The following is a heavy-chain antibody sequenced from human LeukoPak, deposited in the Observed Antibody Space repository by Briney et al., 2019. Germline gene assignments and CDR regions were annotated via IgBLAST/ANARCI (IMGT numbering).Heavy chain of an antibody. CDR3: AREPIRYMDV. CDR1: GGSISSSSYY. D-gene: IGHD1-14*01. J-gene: IGHJ6*03. CDR2: IYYSGST. Sequence: SETLSLTCTVSGGSISSSSYYWGWIRQPPGKGREWIGSIYYSGSTYYNPSLKSRVTISVDTSKNQFSLKLSSVTAADTAVYYCAREPIRYMDVWGKGTTVTVSS. V-gene: IGHV4-39*02.